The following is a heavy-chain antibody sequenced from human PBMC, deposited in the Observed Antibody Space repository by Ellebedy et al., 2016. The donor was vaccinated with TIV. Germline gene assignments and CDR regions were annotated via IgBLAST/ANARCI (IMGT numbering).Heavy chain of an antibody. CDR2: IDYSGNT. J-gene: IGHJ5*02. D-gene: IGHD5-24*01. Sequence: MPSETLSLTCAVYGGSFSGYDWSWIRQPPGQTLEWIGYIDYSGNTRTSPSLRSRVTISIDTSINQFSLKLSSVTAADTAAYYCARKRNGYNWRGFFDLWGQGTLVTVSS. CDR1: GGSFSGYD. CDR3: ARKRNGYNWRGFFDL. V-gene: IGHV4-59*01.